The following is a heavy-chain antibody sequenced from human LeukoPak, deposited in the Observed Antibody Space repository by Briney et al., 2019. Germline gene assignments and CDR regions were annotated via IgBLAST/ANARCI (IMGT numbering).Heavy chain of an antibody. D-gene: IGHD2-15*01. CDR1: GGSFSGYY. J-gene: IGHJ5*02. V-gene: IGHV4-34*01. CDR3: ARGLAGRYCSGGSCYFNWFDP. Sequence: SETLSLTCAVYGGSFSGYYWSWIRQPPGKGLEWIGEINHRGSTNYNPSLKSRVTISVDTSKNQFSLKLSSVTAADTAVYYCARGLAGRYCSGGSCYFNWFDPWGQGTLVTVSS. CDR2: INHRGST.